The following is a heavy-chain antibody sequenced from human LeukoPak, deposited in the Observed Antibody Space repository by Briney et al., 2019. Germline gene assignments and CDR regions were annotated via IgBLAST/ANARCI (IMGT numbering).Heavy chain of an antibody. D-gene: IGHD2-2*01. CDR1: GYTFTSYD. Sequence: ASVKVSCKASGYTFTSYDINWVRQATGQGLEWMGWMNPISGNAGYAQKFQGRVTITRNTSISTAYMELSSLRSEDTAVYYCAREGDCSSTSCYGYFDYWGQGTLVTVSS. CDR3: AREGDCSSTSCYGYFDY. V-gene: IGHV1-8*03. CDR2: MNPISGNA. J-gene: IGHJ4*02.